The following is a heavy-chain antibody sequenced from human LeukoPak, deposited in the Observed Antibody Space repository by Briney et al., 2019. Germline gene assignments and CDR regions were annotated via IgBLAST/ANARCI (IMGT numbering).Heavy chain of an antibody. CDR1: GGSFNGYY. J-gene: IGHJ4*02. Sequence: SETLSLTCAVYGGSFNGYYWNWIRQSPGKGLEWIGEINHSGSTNYNPSLKSRVTISVDTSKNQFSLKLNSVTAADTAVYYCARRGGLSVFGVVMEYYFDYWGQGTLVTVSS. CDR3: ARRGGLSVFGVVMEYYFDY. V-gene: IGHV4-34*01. CDR2: INHSGST. D-gene: IGHD3-3*01.